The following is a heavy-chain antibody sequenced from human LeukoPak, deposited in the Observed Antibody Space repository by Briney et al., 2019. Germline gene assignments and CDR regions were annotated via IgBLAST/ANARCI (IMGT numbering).Heavy chain of an antibody. CDR3: ARAEKDRAYYDILTGYQPWYYFDY. CDR1: GYTFTSYA. V-gene: IGHV1-3*01. D-gene: IGHD3-9*01. Sequence: ASVKVSCKASGYTFTSYAMHWVRQAPGQRLEWMGWINAGNGNTKYSQKFQGRVTITRDTSASTAYMEPSSLRSEDTAVYYCARAEKDRAYYDILTGYQPWYYFDYWGQGTLVTVSS. CDR2: INAGNGNT. J-gene: IGHJ4*02.